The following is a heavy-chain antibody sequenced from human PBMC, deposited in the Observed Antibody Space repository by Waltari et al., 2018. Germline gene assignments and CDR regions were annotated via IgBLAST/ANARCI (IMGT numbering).Heavy chain of an antibody. J-gene: IGHJ6*02. D-gene: IGHD3-10*01. CDR1: GFTFSNYA. CDR2: SSGNGGGT. CDR3: AKDRVKWDV. V-gene: IGHV3-23*01. Sequence: EEQLLESGGGLVQPGGDVRLYCAASGFTFSNYAMSWVRQAPGKGLEWVASSSGNGGGTHYADSVKGRFTISRDNSKNTLYVQMNSLRAEDTAVYYCAKDRVKWDVWGQGTTVTVSS.